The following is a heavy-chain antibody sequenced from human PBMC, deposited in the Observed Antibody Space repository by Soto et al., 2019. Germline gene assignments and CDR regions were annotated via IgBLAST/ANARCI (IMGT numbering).Heavy chain of an antibody. CDR2: IYTSGST. J-gene: IGHJ6*02. CDR1: GGSISSYY. Sequence: SETLSLTCTVSGGSISSYYWSWIRQPAGKGLEWIGRIYTSGSTNYNPSLKSRVTMSVDTSKNQFSLKLSSVTAADTAVYYCARESGYCSSTSCYYYYYGMDVWGQGNTVTVYS. V-gene: IGHV4-4*07. CDR3: ARESGYCSSTSCYYYYYGMDV. D-gene: IGHD2-2*03.